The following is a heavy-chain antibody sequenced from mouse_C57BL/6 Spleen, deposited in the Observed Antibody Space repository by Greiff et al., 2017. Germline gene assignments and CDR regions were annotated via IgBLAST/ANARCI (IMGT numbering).Heavy chain of an antibody. D-gene: IGHD1-1*01. CDR3: ARSGFITTVVDAMDY. J-gene: IGHJ4*01. CDR2: IDPEDGET. V-gene: IGHV14-2*01. CDR1: GFNIKDYY. Sequence: EVKLMESGAELVKPGASVKLSCTASGFNIKDYYMHWVKQRTEQGLEWIGRIDPEDGETKYAPKFQGKATIPADTSSNTAYLQLSSLTSEDTAVYYCARSGFITTVVDAMDYWGQGTSVTVSS.